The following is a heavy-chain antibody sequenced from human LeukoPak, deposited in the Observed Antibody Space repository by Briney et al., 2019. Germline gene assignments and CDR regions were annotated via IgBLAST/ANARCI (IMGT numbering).Heavy chain of an antibody. CDR2: LSYEGSNE. D-gene: IGHD3-10*01. CDR3: ARGRQYFYGSGILGWIDP. V-gene: IGHV3-30*01. CDR1: GFTFSSYA. J-gene: IGHJ5*02. Sequence: GGSLRLSCAASGFTFSSYAMHWVRQAPGKGLEWVAALSYEGSNEYYAVSVKDRFTISRDNSKNTLYLQMNSLRAEDMAVYYCARGRQYFYGSGILGWIDPWGQGTLVTVSS.